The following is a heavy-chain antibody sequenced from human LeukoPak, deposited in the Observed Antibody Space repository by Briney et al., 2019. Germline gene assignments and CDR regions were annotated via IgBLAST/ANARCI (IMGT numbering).Heavy chain of an antibody. CDR3: ARVVGYSSTRPPPTSRNWFDP. CDR1: GGSISSGGYY. Sequence: PSETLSLTCTVSGGSISSGGYYWSWIRQHPGKGLEWIGYIYYSGSTYYNPSLKSRVTISVDTSKNQFSLKLSSVTAADTAVYYCARVVGYSSTRPPPTSRNWFDPWGQGTLVTVSS. V-gene: IGHV4-31*03. J-gene: IGHJ5*02. CDR2: IYYSGST. D-gene: IGHD6-13*01.